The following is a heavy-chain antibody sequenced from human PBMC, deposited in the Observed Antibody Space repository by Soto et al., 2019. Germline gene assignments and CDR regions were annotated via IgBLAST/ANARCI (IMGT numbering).Heavy chain of an antibody. Sequence: GSSVKASCKAPGYTFTSYGIRWVRQASGQGLEWMGWIRAYNGNTNYAQKLQGSVTMTTDTSTSTAYLEVSSLGSAATAAYYCVRGPRYSSGYGLLEYRGQGTLV. V-gene: IGHV1-18*04. D-gene: IGHD3-22*01. J-gene: IGHJ4*02. CDR2: IRAYNGNT. CDR1: GYTFTSYG. CDR3: VRGPRYSSGYGLLEY.